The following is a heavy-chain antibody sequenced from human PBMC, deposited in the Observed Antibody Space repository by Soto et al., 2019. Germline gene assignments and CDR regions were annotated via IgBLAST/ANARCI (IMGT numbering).Heavy chain of an antibody. J-gene: IGHJ5*01. Sequence: ASVKVSCKASGYIFTGYYMHWVRQAPGQGLEWMGWINPNSGDTSYAQKFQGRVTMTSDTSISTAYMEMSSLISDDSAVYYCARGGGVALAAGFDSLGKGILVNVS. D-gene: IGHD6-19*01. CDR3: ARGGGVALAAGFDS. V-gene: IGHV1-2*02. CDR1: GYIFTGYY. CDR2: INPNSGDT.